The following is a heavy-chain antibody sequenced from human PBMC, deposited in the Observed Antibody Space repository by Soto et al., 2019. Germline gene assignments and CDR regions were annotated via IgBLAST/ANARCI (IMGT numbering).Heavy chain of an antibody. D-gene: IGHD3-22*01. CDR2: IRSKANSYAT. CDR3: TRQSYYYDSSGNKVIVTFDI. Sequence: VRQASGKGLEWVGRIRSKANSYATAYAASVKGRFTISRDDSKNTAYLQMNSLKTEDTAVYYCTRQSYYYDSSGNKVIVTFDIWGQGTMVTVSS. V-gene: IGHV3-73*01. J-gene: IGHJ3*02.